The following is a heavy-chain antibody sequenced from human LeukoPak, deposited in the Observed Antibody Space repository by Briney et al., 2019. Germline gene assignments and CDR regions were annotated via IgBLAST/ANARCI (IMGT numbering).Heavy chain of an antibody. CDR3: ARHRVTSYYYGMDV. Sequence: SETLSLTCTVSGGSISSYYWSWIRHPPGKGLEWIGYIYYSGSTNYSPSLKSRVTISVDTSKNQFSLKLTSVTAADTAVYYCARHRVTSYYYGMDVWGQGTTVTVSS. CDR1: GGSISSYY. D-gene: IGHD5-18*01. CDR2: IYYSGST. V-gene: IGHV4-59*08. J-gene: IGHJ6*02.